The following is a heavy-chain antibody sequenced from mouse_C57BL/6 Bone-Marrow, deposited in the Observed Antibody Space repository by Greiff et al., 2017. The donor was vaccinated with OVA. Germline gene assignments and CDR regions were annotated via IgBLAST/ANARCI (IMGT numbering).Heavy chain of an antibody. J-gene: IGHJ4*01. CDR2: IRNKANGYTT. CDR1: GFTFTDYY. V-gene: IGHV7-3*01. CDR3: ANSLRRIWAMDD. Sequence: EVKLMESGGGLVQPGGSLSLSCAASGFTFTDYYMSWVRQPPGKALEWLGFIRNKANGYTTEYSASVKGRFTISRDNSQSILYLQMYALRAADSATYYCANSLRRIWAMDDWGQGTSVTVSA. D-gene: IGHD1-2*01.